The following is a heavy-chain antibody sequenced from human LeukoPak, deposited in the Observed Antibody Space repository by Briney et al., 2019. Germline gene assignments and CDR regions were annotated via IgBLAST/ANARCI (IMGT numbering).Heavy chain of an antibody. CDR1: GGSFNDYY. Sequence: PSETLSLTCTVYGGSFNDYYWTWIRQSPGKGLEWIGEIIHSGRTNYNPSLRSRVTISVDTSKNQFSLKLISVTAADTAVYYCARHSSSWYYFDYWGQGTLVTVSS. CDR3: ARHSSSWYYFDY. CDR2: IIHSGRT. J-gene: IGHJ4*02. V-gene: IGHV4-34*12. D-gene: IGHD6-13*01.